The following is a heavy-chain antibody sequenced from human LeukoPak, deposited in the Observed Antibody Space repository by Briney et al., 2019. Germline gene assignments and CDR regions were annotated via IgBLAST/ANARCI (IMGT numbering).Heavy chain of an antibody. CDR3: ARGRGTPHFDY. J-gene: IGHJ4*02. CDR2: IYYSGST. Sequence: SETLSLTCTVSGGSISSYYWSWIRQPPGKGLEWIGYIYYSGSTNYNPSLKSRVTISVDTSKNQFSLKLSSVTAADTAVYYCARGRGTPHFDYWGQGTLVTVSS. CDR1: GGSISSYY. V-gene: IGHV4-59*01.